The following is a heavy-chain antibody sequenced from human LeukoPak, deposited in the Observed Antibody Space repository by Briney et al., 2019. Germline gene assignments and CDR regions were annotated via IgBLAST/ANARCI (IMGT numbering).Heavy chain of an antibody. CDR2: IYHSGST. V-gene: IGHV4-4*02. D-gene: IGHD1-1*01. CDR3: ARVLLVRNVDYYYYMDV. CDR1: GGSISSSNW. J-gene: IGHJ6*03. Sequence: SGTLSLTCAVSGGSISSSNWWSWVRQPPGKGLEWIGEIYHSGSTNYNPSLKSRVTISVDKSKNQFSLKLSSVTAADTAVYYCARVLLVRNVDYYYYMDVWGKGTTVTVSS.